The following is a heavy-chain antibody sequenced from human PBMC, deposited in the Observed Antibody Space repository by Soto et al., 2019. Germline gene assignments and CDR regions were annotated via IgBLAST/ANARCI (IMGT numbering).Heavy chain of an antibody. CDR2: INSYSGGT. CDR3: ARGYSSGWYGPDV. Sequence: ASVKVSCKASGYSFTDYYIHWVRQAPGQGLEWMGWINSYSGGTNYAQKFQGWVTMTRNTSISTAYMELSSLRSEDTAVYYCARGYSSGWYGPDVWGQGTTVTVSS. D-gene: IGHD6-19*01. V-gene: IGHV1-2*04. CDR1: GYSFTDYY. J-gene: IGHJ6*02.